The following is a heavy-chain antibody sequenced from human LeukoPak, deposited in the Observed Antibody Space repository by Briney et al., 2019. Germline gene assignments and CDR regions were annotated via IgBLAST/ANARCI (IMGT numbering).Heavy chain of an antibody. CDR3: ARGLRRRGFGGYYYYMDV. V-gene: IGHV4-59*01. Sequence: SETLSLTCTVSGGSISSYYWSWIRQPPGKGLEWIGYIYYSGSTNYNPSLKSRVTISVDTSKNQFSLKLSSVTAADTAVYYCARGLRRRGFGGYYYYMDVWGKGTTVTVSS. CDR2: IYYSGST. D-gene: IGHD3-10*01. CDR1: GGSISSYY. J-gene: IGHJ6*03.